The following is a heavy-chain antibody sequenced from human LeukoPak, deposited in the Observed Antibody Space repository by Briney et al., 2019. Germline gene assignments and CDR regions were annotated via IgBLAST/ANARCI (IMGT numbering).Heavy chain of an antibody. V-gene: IGHV4-34*01. CDR2: INHSGST. D-gene: IGHD1-26*01. CDR3: ARGPHSGSYYLHFDY. Sequence: KPSETLPLTCAVYGGSFSGYYWSCIRQPPGKGLEWIGEINHSGSTNYNPSLKSRVTISVDTSKNQYSLKLSSVTAAATAVYYCARGPHSGSYYLHFDYWGQGNLVTVSS. J-gene: IGHJ4*02. CDR1: GGSFSGYY.